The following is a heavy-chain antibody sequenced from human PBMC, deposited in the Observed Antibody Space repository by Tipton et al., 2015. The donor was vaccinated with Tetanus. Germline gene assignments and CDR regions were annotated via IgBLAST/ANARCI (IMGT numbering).Heavy chain of an antibody. V-gene: IGHV3-23*01. CDR3: AKDPASRGWFDP. J-gene: IGHJ5*02. CDR1: GFTFSNYA. CDR2: ISVRGSHT. Sequence: SLRLSCAASGFTFSNYAMAWVRQAPGKGLGWVSGISVRGSHTYYADPVKGRFSISRDNSKNTVYLQMNSLRAEDTAVYYCAKDPASRGWFDPWGQGTLVSVSS.